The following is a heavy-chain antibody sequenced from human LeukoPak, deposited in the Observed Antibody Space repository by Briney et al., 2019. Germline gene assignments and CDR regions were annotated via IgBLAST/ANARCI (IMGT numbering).Heavy chain of an antibody. CDR3: ARDQLRYFDWLSSLDY. J-gene: IGHJ4*02. Sequence: GGSLRLSCAASGFTFSSYGMHWVRQAPGKGLEWVAVIWYDGSNKCYADSVKGRFTISRDNSKNTLYLQMNSLRAEDTAVYYCARDQLRYFDWLSSLDYWGQGTLVTVSS. D-gene: IGHD3-9*01. CDR2: IWYDGSNK. V-gene: IGHV3-33*01. CDR1: GFTFSSYG.